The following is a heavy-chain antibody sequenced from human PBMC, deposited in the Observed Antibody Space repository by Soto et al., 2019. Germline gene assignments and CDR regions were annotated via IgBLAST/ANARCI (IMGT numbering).Heavy chain of an antibody. CDR3: AREVTVASYSFDF. Sequence: QVQLVQSGAEVKRPGSSVKVSCKASGGTFNNYALSWVRQAPGQGLEWVGGIIPIFNSAKYAQKFQGRVTITADDATSTAYMELRSVRPDDTAGYYCAREVTVASYSFDFWGQGTLVTVSS. D-gene: IGHD5-12*01. CDR1: GGTFNNYA. CDR2: IIPIFNSA. J-gene: IGHJ4*02. V-gene: IGHV1-69*01.